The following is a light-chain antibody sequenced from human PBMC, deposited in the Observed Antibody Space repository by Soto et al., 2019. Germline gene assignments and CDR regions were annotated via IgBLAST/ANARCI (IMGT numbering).Light chain of an antibody. CDR3: QDDGNSHPWT. Sequence: EVVLTQSPGALSLSPGEGVTLSCRASQNIRGNELAWYRQKRGQAPRLLIYGGSSRAEGIPDRFSGRGTGTNFTLTISRLEPEDSAVYYWQDDGNSHPWTFGQGTKLEIK. CDR1: QNIRGNE. CDR2: GGS. V-gene: IGKV3-20*01. J-gene: IGKJ1*01.